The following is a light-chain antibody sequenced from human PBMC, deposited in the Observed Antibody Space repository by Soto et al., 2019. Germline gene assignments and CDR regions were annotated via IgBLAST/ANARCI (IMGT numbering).Light chain of an antibody. J-gene: IGLJ1*01. CDR3: FSSAGSYTYV. CDR2: DVN. V-gene: IGLV2-11*01. CDR1: SSDVGGYNY. Sequence: QSALTQPRSVSGSPGQSVTISCTGTSSDVGGYNYVSWYQQHPGKAPKLMIYDVNKRPSGVPDRFSGSKSGNTASLTISGLQAEDEADYYCFSSAGSYTYVFGTGTKLTVL.